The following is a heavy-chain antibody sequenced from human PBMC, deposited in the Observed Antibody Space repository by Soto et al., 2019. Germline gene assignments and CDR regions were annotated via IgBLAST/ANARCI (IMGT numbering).Heavy chain of an antibody. D-gene: IGHD3-22*01. Sequence: PGGSLRLSCVASGFTFSSYVMSWVRQAPGKGLEWVSAISGSGGSTYYADSVKGRFTISRDNSKNTLYLQMNSLRAEDTAVYYCAKNPGYYYDSTGYHFDYWGQGTLVTVSS. CDR1: GFTFSSYV. CDR2: ISGSGGST. CDR3: AKNPGYYYDSTGYHFDY. J-gene: IGHJ4*02. V-gene: IGHV3-23*01.